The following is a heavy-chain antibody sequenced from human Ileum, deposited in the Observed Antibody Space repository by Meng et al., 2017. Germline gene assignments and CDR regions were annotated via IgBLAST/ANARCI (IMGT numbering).Heavy chain of an antibody. CDR3: ARGWYSSGFHS. CDR1: GDSVSSDSGA. D-gene: IGHD6-19*01. V-gene: IGHV6-1*01. J-gene: IGHJ4*02. Sequence: QVQLQHHGPGLVQPTPTLSLPCAIAGDSVSSDSGAWNWIRQSPSRGLEWLGRTFYRAKWNDDFAESVKSRITITTDTSKNQFSLQLNSVTPEDTAVYYCARGWYSSGFHSWGQGTLVTVSS. CDR2: TFYRAKWND.